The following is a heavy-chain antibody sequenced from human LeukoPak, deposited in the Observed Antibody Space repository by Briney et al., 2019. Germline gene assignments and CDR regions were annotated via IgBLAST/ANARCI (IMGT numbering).Heavy chain of an antibody. CDR1: GGSISSGSYY. V-gene: IGHV4-61*02. CDR2: IYTSGST. J-gene: IGHJ4*02. CDR3: ARATKITIFGVVIIGRYFDY. Sequence: SQTLSHTCTVSGGSISSGSYYWSWIRQPAGKGREWIGRIYTSGSTDYNPSLKSRVTISVDTSKNQFSLKLSSVTAADTAVYYCARATKITIFGVVIIGRYFDYWGQGTLVTVSS. D-gene: IGHD3-3*01.